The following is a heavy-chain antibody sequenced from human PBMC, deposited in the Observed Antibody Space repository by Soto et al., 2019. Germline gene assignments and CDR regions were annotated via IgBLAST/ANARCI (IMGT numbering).Heavy chain of an antibody. CDR2: IYYSGST. CDR3: ARATSNYQTFDH. Sequence: KPSETLSLTCTVSGDSMSSYYWSWIRQPPGKGLEWIGYIYYSGSTTYNPSLRSRVTMSVDTSKNQFSLRLSSVTAADTAVYYCARATSNYQTFDHWGQGSQVTVSS. V-gene: IGHV4-59*01. J-gene: IGHJ4*02. D-gene: IGHD4-4*01. CDR1: GDSMSSYY.